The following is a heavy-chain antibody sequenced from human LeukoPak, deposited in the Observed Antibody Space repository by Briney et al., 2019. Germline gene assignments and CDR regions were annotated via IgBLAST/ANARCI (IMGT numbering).Heavy chain of an antibody. Sequence: SETLSLTCAVSGDSISSDGYAWNWIRQPPGKGLEWIGYIYYSGSTYFNPSLKSRVTMSVDTSKNQFSLRLSSVTAADTAVYYCARASFWESPVNWFDPWGQGTLVTVSS. CDR2: IYYSGST. V-gene: IGHV4-30-4*07. D-gene: IGHD3-16*01. J-gene: IGHJ5*02. CDR1: GDSISSDGYA. CDR3: ARASFWESPVNWFDP.